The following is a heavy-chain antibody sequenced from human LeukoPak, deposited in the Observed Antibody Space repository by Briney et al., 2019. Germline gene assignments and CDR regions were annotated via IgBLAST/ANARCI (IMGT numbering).Heavy chain of an antibody. CDR2: INPDSGDT. J-gene: IGHJ4*02. CDR3: AADPGGSSGYSNTY. V-gene: IGHV1-2*02. Sequence: GASVKVSCKASGYTFTYYYIHWMRQAPGQGLEWMGWINPDSGDTSYAQKFQGRVTITRDMSTSTAYMELSSLRSEDTAVYYCAADPGGSSGYSNTYWGQGTLVTVSS. CDR1: GYTFTYYY. D-gene: IGHD3-22*01.